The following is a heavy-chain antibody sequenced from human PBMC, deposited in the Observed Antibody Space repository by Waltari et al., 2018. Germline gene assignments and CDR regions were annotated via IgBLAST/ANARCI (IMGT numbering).Heavy chain of an antibody. J-gene: IGHJ6*02. Sequence: EVQLVESGGGLVQPGGSLRLSCAASGFTFSSYWMSWVRQAPGKGLEWVANIKQDGSEKDYVDSVKGRFTISRDNAKNSLYLQMNSLRAEDTAVYYCARDQSTYYDILTGTPAADVWGQGTTVTVSS. V-gene: IGHV3-7*04. CDR3: ARDQSTYYDILTGTPAADV. CDR1: GFTFSSYW. D-gene: IGHD3-9*01. CDR2: IKQDGSEK.